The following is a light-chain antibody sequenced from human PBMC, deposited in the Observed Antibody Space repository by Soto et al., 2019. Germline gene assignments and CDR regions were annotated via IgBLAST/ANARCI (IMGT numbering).Light chain of an antibody. Sequence: QSALTQPASVSGSPGQSITISCTGTSSDIGSSNLVSWYQQHPGKAPKLIIYEGSRRPSGVSGRSSGSKSGNTASLTISGLQAEDEADYYCCSFARSSTSYVFGTGTKLTVL. V-gene: IGLV2-23*01. CDR2: EGS. CDR3: CSFARSSTSYV. CDR1: SSDIGSSNL. J-gene: IGLJ1*01.